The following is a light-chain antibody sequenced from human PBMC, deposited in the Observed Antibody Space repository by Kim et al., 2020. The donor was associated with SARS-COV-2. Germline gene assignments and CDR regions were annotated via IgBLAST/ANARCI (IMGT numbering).Light chain of an antibody. V-gene: IGKV1-8*01. Sequence: ASTGDRLAISCPAPQCISSYLAWYQQKPGNAPKLLIYAACSWPSLVPSSFSGSVSGTDFTLTISCLQSEDFATYYCQQYYSYPTTFGQGNKVDIK. J-gene: IGKJ1*01. CDR3: QQYYSYPTT. CDR1: QCISSY. CDR2: AAC.